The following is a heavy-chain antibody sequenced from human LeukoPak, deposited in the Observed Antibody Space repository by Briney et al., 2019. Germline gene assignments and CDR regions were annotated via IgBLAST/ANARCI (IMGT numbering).Heavy chain of an antibody. D-gene: IGHD4-17*01. CDR1: GGSISSGSYY. CDR2: IYTSGST. CDR3: ARGRYGDSTPLFFQH. Sequence: SQTLSLTCTVSGGSISSGSYYWSWIRQPAGKGLEWIGRIYTSGSTNYNPSLKSRVTISVDTSKNQFSLKLSSVTAADTAVYYCARGRYGDSTPLFFQHWGQGTLVTVSS. V-gene: IGHV4-61*02. J-gene: IGHJ1*01.